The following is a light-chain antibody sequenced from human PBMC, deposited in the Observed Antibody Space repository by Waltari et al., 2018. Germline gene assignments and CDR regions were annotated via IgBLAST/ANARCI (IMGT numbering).Light chain of an antibody. J-gene: IGLJ1*01. V-gene: IGLV2-23*02. CDR1: SSDVGPYNL. CDR3: CSYAGSNTYV. Sequence: QSALTQPASVSGSPGQSITISCSGSSSDVGPYNLVSWYQKHPGKVPNLMIYEVTARPSGVSNRFSASNSGNTASLTFSGLQAEDEADYYCCSYAGSNTYVFGTGTKVIVL. CDR2: EVT.